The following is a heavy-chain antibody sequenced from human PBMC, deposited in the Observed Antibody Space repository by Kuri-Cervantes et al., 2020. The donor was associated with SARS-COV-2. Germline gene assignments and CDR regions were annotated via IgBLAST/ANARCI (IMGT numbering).Heavy chain of an antibody. CDR3: ARDRAAVAGFYYYYGMDV. Sequence: SETLSLTCAVSGYSISSGYYWGWIRQPPGKGLEWIGYIYYSGSTNYNPSLKSRVTISVDTFKNQFSLKLSSVAAADTAVYYCARDRAAVAGFYYYYGMDVWGQGTTVTVSS. D-gene: IGHD6-19*01. V-gene: IGHV4-61*01. CDR2: IYYSGST. CDR1: GYSISSGYY. J-gene: IGHJ6*02.